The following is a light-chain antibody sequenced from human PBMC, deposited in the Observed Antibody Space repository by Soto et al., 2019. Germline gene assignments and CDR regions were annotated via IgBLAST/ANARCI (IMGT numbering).Light chain of an antibody. V-gene: IGLV2-14*01. Sequence: QPVLTQPASVSGSPGQSITISCTGTSGDVGGYYYVSWYQQHPGKAPKLVIHGITNRPSGISERFSGSRSGNTASLTISGLQPEDEADYFCSSYSNSATPCVFGTGTKVTVL. J-gene: IGLJ1*01. CDR3: SSYSNSATPCV. CDR2: GIT. CDR1: SGDVGGYYY.